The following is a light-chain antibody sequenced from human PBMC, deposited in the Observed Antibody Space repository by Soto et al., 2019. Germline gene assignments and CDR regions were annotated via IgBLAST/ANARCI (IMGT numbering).Light chain of an antibody. V-gene: IGLV1-51*02. CDR1: SSNIGNNY. CDR3: GTWDSSLSAVV. Sequence: QSVLTQPPSVSAAPGQKVPTSSPGSSSNIGNNYVSWYQQLPGTAPKLLIYENNVRPSGIPDRFSGSKSGTSATLGITGLQTGDEADYYCGTWDSSLSAVVFGGGTQLTVL. J-gene: IGLJ2*01. CDR2: ENN.